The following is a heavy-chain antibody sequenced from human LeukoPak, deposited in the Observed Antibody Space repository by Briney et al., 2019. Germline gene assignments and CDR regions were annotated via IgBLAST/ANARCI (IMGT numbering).Heavy chain of an antibody. Sequence: GASVKVSCKASGYTFTGHYMHWVRQAPGQGLEWMGWIYPNSGGTNYAQKFQGRVTMTRDTSISTAYMELSRLRSDDTAVYYCARVVGYSDYPFDHWGQGTLVTASS. CDR1: GYTFTGHY. CDR2: IYPNSGGT. CDR3: ARVVGYSDYPFDH. V-gene: IGHV1-2*02. D-gene: IGHD4-11*01. J-gene: IGHJ4*02.